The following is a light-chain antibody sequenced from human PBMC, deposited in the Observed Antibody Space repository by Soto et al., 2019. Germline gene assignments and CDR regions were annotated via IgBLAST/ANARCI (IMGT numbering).Light chain of an antibody. CDR2: DAS. J-gene: IGKJ4*01. CDR3: QQRSAWPPT. Sequence: DIVLTQSPATLSLSPGERATLSCRASQTVSNTLAWYQQKPGQAPRLLIYDASNRATGIPARFTGSGSGTDFTLTINSLEPEDFAVYYCQQRSAWPPTFGGGTKVEI. CDR1: QTVSNT. V-gene: IGKV3-11*01.